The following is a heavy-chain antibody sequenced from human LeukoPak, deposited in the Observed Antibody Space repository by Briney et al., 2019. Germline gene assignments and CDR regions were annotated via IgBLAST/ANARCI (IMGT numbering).Heavy chain of an antibody. CDR2: INSDGSST. Sequence: GGSLRLSCAVSGFTFSSYWMHWVRQAPGKGLVWVSRINSDGSSTNYADSVKGRFTISRDNAKNTLYLQMNGLRAEDTAVYYCAREDVDTTIGPYYFDYWGQGTLVTVSS. D-gene: IGHD5-18*01. J-gene: IGHJ4*02. CDR1: GFTFSSYW. V-gene: IGHV3-74*01. CDR3: AREDVDTTIGPYYFDY.